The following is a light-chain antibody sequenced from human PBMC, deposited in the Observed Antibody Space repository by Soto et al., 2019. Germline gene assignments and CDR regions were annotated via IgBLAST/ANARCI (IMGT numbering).Light chain of an antibody. Sequence: DIQLTQSPSFLSASVGDRVTITCRASQGLSSDLAWYQQKPGKAPKLLIYAASTLQSGVPSRFSGSGSGTEFTLPISSLQPEDLATYYCQQLNSYPITFGQGTRLEIK. J-gene: IGKJ5*01. CDR3: QQLNSYPIT. CDR1: QGLSSD. V-gene: IGKV1-9*01. CDR2: AAS.